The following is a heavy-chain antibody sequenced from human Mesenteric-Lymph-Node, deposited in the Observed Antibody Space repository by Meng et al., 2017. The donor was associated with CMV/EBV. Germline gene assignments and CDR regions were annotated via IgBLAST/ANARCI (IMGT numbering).Heavy chain of an antibody. Sequence: GGSLRLSCAASGVTFSSYSMNWVRQAPGKGLEWVSSISSSSSYTYNADSVRGRFTMSRDNAKNSLYLQMNSLRAEDTAVYYCARGFGYSYGFVDLWGQGTLVTVSS. D-gene: IGHD5-18*01. CDR2: ISSSSSYT. CDR1: GVTFSSYS. V-gene: IGHV3-21*01. CDR3: ARGFGYSYGFVDL. J-gene: IGHJ4*02.